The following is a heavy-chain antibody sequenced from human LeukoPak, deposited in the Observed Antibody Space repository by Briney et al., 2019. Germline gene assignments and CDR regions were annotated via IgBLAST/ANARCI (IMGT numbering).Heavy chain of an antibody. J-gene: IGHJ4*02. CDR1: AFTFSTYV. Sequence: GGSLRLSGVAAAFTFSTYVMTWVRQAQGMGMEWVLAIIGSGGSTDYAESVKGRFTISTDNSKNTLYLQMNNLRAEDTAVYYCARIGFGTREFDYWGQGSLVTVSS. CDR2: IIGSGGST. D-gene: IGHD1-14*01. CDR3: ARIGFGTREFDY. V-gene: IGHV3-23*01.